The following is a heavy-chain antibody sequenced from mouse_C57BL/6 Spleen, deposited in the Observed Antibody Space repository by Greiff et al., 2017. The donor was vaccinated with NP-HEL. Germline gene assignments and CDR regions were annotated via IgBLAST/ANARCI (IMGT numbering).Heavy chain of an antibody. D-gene: IGHD3-2*02. Sequence: VQLKESGGGLVKPGGSLKLSCAASGFTFSDYGMHWVRQAPEKGLEWVAYISSGSSTIYYADTVKGRFTISRDNAKNTLFLQMTSLRSEDTAMYYCARTGTAQATYAMDYWGQGTSVTVSS. CDR1: GFTFSDYG. V-gene: IGHV5-17*01. CDR2: ISSGSSTI. J-gene: IGHJ4*01. CDR3: ARTGTAQATYAMDY.